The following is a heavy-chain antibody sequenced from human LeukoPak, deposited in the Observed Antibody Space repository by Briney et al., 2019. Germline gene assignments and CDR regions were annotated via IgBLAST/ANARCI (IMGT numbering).Heavy chain of an antibody. J-gene: IGHJ4*02. CDR3: AKEGLSGSYYDY. CDR1: GLTVSSTY. V-gene: IGHV3-66*01. Sequence: QPGGSLRLSCAASGLTVSSTYMSWVRQTPGKGLEWVSVIYSGGSTYYADSVKGRFTISRDNSKNTLYLQMNSLRAEDTAVYYCAKEGLSGSYYDYWGQGTLVTVSS. D-gene: IGHD3-10*01. CDR2: IYSGGST.